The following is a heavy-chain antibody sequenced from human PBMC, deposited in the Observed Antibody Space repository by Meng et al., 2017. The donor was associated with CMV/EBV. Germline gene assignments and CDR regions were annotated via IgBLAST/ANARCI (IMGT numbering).Heavy chain of an antibody. CDR1: GFTFTSSA. J-gene: IGHJ3*02. Sequence: SAKVSCKASGFTFTSSAVQWMRQARGQRLEWIGWIVVGSGNTNYAQKFQERVTITRDMSTSTAYIELSSLRSEDTAVYYCAAEQYCSGGSCYGSSVGEGAFDIWGQGTMVTVSS. CDR2: IVVGSGNT. D-gene: IGHD2-15*01. CDR3: AAEQYCSGGSCYGSSVGEGAFDI. V-gene: IGHV1-58*01.